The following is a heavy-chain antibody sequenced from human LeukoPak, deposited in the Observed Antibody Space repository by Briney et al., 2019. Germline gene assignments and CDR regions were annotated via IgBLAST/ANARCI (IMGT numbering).Heavy chain of an antibody. J-gene: IGHJ4*02. CDR1: GGSFSGYY. V-gene: IGHV4-34*01. Sequence: SETLSLTCAVYGGSFSGYYWSWIRRPPGKGLEWIGEINHSGSTDYNPSLKSRVTISVDTSKNQFSLKLSSVTAADTAVYYCTRGLNYYGSGSYYYFDYWGQGTLVTVSS. D-gene: IGHD3-10*01. CDR3: TRGLNYYGSGSYYYFDY. CDR2: INHSGST.